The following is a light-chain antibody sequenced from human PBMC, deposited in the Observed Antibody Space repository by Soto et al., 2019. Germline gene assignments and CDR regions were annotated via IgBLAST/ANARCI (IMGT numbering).Light chain of an antibody. CDR2: DAS. V-gene: IGKV1-5*01. Sequence: IQMTQSPSTLSASVGDRVTITCRASQSINSWLAWYQQKPGKAPKLLIYDASSLKSGVPSRFSGSGSGTEFTLTISXLQPDDFATYYCQQYNTYCKFGQGTKVDIK. J-gene: IGKJ1*01. CDR1: QSINSW. CDR3: QQYNTYCK.